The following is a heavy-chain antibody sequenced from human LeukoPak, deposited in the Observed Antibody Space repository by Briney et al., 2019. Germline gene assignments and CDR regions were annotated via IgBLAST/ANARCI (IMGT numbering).Heavy chain of an antibody. CDR3: ARDYAGIVVVPAAFDP. V-gene: IGHV3-11*04. CDR1: GFSFSDSW. CDR2: ISSSGSTI. J-gene: IGHJ5*02. Sequence: GGSLRLSCAASGFSFSDSWMTWIRQAPGKGLEWVSYISSSGSTIYYADSVKGRFTISRDNAKNSLYLQMNSLRAEDTAVYYCARDYAGIVVVPAAFDPWGQGTLVTVSS. D-gene: IGHD2-2*01.